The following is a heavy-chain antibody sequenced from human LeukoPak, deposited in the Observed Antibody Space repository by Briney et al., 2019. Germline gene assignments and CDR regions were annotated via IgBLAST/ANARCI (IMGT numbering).Heavy chain of an antibody. CDR3: ARGRREYDYYDSSGYYHDF. CDR2: IYHSGST. CDR1: GGSISSSNW. D-gene: IGHD3-22*01. V-gene: IGHV4-4*02. J-gene: IGHJ4*02. Sequence: SETLSLTCAVSGGSISSSNWWSWVRQPPGKGLEWIGEIYHSGSTNYNPSLKSRVTISVDKSKNQFSLKLSSVTAADTAVYYCARGRREYDYYDSSGYYHDFWGQGTLVTVSS.